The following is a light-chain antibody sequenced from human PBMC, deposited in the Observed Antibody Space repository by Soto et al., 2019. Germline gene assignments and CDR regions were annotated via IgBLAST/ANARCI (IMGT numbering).Light chain of an antibody. CDR1: SSNIGSNY. J-gene: IGLJ2*01. V-gene: IGLV1-47*01. CDR2: RNN. Sequence: QLVLTQPPSASGTPGQRVTISCSGSSSNIGSNYVYWYHQLPGTAPKLLIYRNNQRPSGVPDRFSGSTSGTSASLAISGLRSEDEAVYYCAAWDDSLSGVVFGGGTKLTVL. CDR3: AAWDDSLSGVV.